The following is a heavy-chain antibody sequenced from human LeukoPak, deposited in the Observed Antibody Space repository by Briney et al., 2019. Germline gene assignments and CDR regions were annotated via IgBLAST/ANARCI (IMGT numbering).Heavy chain of an antibody. D-gene: IGHD1-26*01. CDR2: INAGNGNT. V-gene: IGHV1-3*01. CDR3: ASAGSYRSAFDY. Sequence: ASVKVSCKASGYTFTSYAMHWVRQAPVQRLEWMGWINAGNGNTKYSQKFQGRVTITRDTSASTAYMELSSLRSEDTAVYYCASAGSYRSAFDYWGQGTLVTVSS. CDR1: GYTFTSYA. J-gene: IGHJ4*02.